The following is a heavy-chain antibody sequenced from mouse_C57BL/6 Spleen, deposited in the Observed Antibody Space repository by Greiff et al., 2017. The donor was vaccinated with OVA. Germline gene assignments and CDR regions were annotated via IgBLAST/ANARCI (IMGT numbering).Heavy chain of an antibody. J-gene: IGHJ2*01. CDR3: AREEAYYSNHFDY. D-gene: IGHD2-5*01. CDR2: IYPGSGNT. CDR1: GYTFTDYY. Sequence: QVQLKESGAELVRPGASVKLSCKASGYTFTDYYINWVKQRPGQGLEWIARIYPGSGNTYYNEKFKGKATLTAEKSSSTAYMQLSSLTSEDSAVYFCAREEAYYSNHFDYWGQGTTLTVSS. V-gene: IGHV1-76*01.